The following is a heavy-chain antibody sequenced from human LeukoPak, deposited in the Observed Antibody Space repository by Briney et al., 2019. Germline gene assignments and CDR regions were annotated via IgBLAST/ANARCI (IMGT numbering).Heavy chain of an antibody. CDR1: GDSISSSY. D-gene: IGHD2-2*01. CDR3: ARHGAFFTRGFCSNSNCYVDGLQT. V-gene: IGHV4-59*08. J-gene: IGHJ3*01. CDR2: FYDTVST. Sequence: SETLSLTRTVSGDSISSSYWSWIRQSPGKGLEWIGYFYDTVSTKYNPSLKRRVIISTDKSKNQLSLKLNSVTAADTAVYYCARHGAFFTRGFCSNSNCYVDGLQTWGQGIVVSVSS.